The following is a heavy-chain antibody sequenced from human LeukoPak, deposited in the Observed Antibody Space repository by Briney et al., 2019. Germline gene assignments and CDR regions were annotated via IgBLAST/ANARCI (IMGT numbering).Heavy chain of an antibody. CDR1: GYSISSGYY. D-gene: IGHD6-13*01. CDR3: ARHLGSSWYFDYFDY. CDR2: IYHSGST. V-gene: IGHV4-38-2*02. J-gene: IGHJ4*02. Sequence: KPSETLSLTCTVSGYSISSGYYWGWIRQPPGKGLEWIGSIYHSGSTYYNPSLKSRVTISVDTSKNQFSLKLSSVTAADTAVYYCARHLGSSWYFDYFDYWGQGTLVTVSS.